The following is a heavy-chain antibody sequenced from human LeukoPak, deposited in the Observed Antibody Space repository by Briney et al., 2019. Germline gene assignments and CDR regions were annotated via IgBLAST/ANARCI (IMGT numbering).Heavy chain of an antibody. Sequence: GASVKVSCKASGYTLTGYYMHWVRQAPGQGLEWMGWINPNSGGTNYAQKFQGWVTMTRDTSISTAYMELSRLRSDDTAVYYCARATRGYSYGHFDYWGQGTLVTVSS. V-gene: IGHV1-2*04. CDR1: GYTLTGYY. D-gene: IGHD5-18*01. J-gene: IGHJ4*02. CDR2: INPNSGGT. CDR3: ARATRGYSYGHFDY.